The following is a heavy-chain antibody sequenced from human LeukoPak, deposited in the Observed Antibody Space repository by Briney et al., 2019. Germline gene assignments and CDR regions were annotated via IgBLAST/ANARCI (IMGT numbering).Heavy chain of an antibody. D-gene: IGHD6-6*01. J-gene: IGHJ4*02. CDR1: GFTFSSYW. CDR3: ARDAASIAARRGNFDY. Sequence: PGGSLRLSCAAFGFTFSSYWMSWVRQAPGKGLEWVANIKQDGSEKHYVDSVKGRFTISRDNAKNSLYLQMNSLRAEDTAVYYCARDAASIAARRGNFDYWGQGTLVTVSS. V-gene: IGHV3-7*01. CDR2: IKQDGSEK.